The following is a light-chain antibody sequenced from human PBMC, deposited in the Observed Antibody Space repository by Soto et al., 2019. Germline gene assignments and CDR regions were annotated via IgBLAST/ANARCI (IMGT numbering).Light chain of an antibody. Sequence: DIVMTQSPLSLPVTLGESASISCRSSQSLLHSNGHNYLDGYQQKPAQSPLLLIYLGSNRASGVPDWFSGSGSGTDFTLKISRVEAEDVGVYYCMQALQTPPYTFGQGTKLEIK. CDR3: MQALQTPPYT. V-gene: IGKV2-28*01. J-gene: IGKJ2*01. CDR1: QSLLHSNGHNY. CDR2: LGS.